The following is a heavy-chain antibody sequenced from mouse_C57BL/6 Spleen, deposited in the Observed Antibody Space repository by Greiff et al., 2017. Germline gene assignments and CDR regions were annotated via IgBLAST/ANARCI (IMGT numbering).Heavy chain of an antibody. Sequence: EVKVVESGAELVKPGASVKLSCTASGFNIKDYYMHWVKQRTEQGLEWIGRIDPEDGETKYAPKFQGKATITADTSSNTAYLQLSSLTSEDTAVYYCAWEGSYDYDVGAWFAYWGQGTLVTVSA. D-gene: IGHD2-4*01. CDR1: GFNIKDYY. J-gene: IGHJ3*01. CDR2: IDPEDGET. CDR3: AWEGSYDYDVGAWFAY. V-gene: IGHV14-2*01.